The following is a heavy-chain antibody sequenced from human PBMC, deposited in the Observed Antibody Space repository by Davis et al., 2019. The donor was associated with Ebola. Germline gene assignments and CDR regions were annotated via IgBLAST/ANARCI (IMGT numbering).Heavy chain of an antibody. CDR2: INPNSGGT. V-gene: IGHV1-2*04. CDR1: GYTFTGYY. Sequence: GESLKISCKGSGYTFTGYYMHWVRQAPGQGLEWMGWINPNSGGTNYAQKFQGWVTMTRDTSISTAYMELSRLRSDDTAVYYCARDIAVGHFDYWGQGTLVTVSS. D-gene: IGHD6-19*01. CDR3: ARDIAVGHFDY. J-gene: IGHJ4*02.